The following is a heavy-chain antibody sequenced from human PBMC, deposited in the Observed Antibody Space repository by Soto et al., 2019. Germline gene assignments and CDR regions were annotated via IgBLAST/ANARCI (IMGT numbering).Heavy chain of an antibody. V-gene: IGHV3-30-3*01. D-gene: IGHD4-17*01. CDR2: ISYDGSNQ. CDR3: ARDRPYGGYIDYFDY. J-gene: IGHJ4*02. CDR1: GFTFNSYT. Sequence: LRLSCAASGFTFNSYTMHWVRQAPGKGLEWVAAISYDGSNQYYADSVKGRFTISGDNSKNTLFLQMNSLRAEDTAVYYCARDRPYGGYIDYFDYWGQGTLVTVSS.